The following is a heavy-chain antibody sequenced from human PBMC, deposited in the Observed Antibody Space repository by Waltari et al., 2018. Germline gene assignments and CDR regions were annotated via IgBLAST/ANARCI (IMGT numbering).Heavy chain of an antibody. V-gene: IGHV1-69*05. D-gene: IGHD1-26*01. CDR2: IIPIFGTA. CDR3: ARGGVGATYYFDY. J-gene: IGHJ4*02. CDR1: GGTFSSYA. Sequence: QVQLVQSGAEVKKPGSSVKVSCKASGGTFSSYALSWVRQAPGQGLEWMGGIIPIFGTANYAQKFHGRVTITTDESTSTAYMELSSLRSEDTAVYYCARGGVGATYYFDYWGQGTLVTVSS.